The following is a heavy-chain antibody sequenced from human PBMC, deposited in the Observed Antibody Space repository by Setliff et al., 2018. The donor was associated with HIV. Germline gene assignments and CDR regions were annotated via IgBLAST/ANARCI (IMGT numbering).Heavy chain of an antibody. CDR1: GGSISTYY. CDR3: ARTQQTYYYDSSGYYFDY. Sequence: SETLSLTCTVSGGSISTYYWSWIRQPPGKGLEWIGYIFYSGSTNYNPSLKSRVTISVDTSKTQFSLKLSSVTAADPAVYYCARTQQTYYYDSSGYYFDYWGQGTLVTVSS. D-gene: IGHD3-22*01. CDR2: IFYSGST. V-gene: IGHV4-59*08. J-gene: IGHJ4*02.